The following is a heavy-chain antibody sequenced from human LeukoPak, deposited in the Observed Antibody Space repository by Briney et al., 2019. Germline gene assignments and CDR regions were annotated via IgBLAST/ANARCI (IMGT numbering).Heavy chain of an antibody. CDR3: AKDGNVRGYSGYEDY. CDR1: GFTFSRSP. J-gene: IGHJ4*02. D-gene: IGHD5-12*01. Sequence: GGSLRPSCSASGFTFSRSPMHWVRQAPGKGLEYVSAISSDGVSTYYGASVKGRFTISRDNSKNTLYLQMNSLRAEDTAVYYCAKDGNVRGYSGYEDYWGQGTLVTVSS. CDR2: ISSDGVST. V-gene: IGHV3-64*04.